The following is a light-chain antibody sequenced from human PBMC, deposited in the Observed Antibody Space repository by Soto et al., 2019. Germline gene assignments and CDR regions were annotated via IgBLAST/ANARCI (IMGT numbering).Light chain of an antibody. CDR3: QDCSDRHPFKYT. CDR2: ETS. V-gene: IGKV3D-11*02. J-gene: IGKJ2*01. CDR1: QSVDTM. Sequence: DIVLTQSPSTLSLSAGERVTLSCRSSQSVDTMVAWYQQQVGRTPRLLIYETSNRATGVPARFSGSGSGTDSTLAITRLKPKELAIYFCQDCSDRHPFKYTFGQGTKLEIK.